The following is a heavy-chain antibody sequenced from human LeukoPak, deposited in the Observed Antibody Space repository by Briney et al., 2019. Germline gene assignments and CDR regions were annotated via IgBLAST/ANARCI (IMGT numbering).Heavy chain of an antibody. V-gene: IGHV4-34*01. CDR1: GGSLSGYY. D-gene: IGHD2-21*02. CDR2: INHSGST. CDR3: ASNCGGDCYRSSRPPFDY. Sequence: PSETLSLTCAVYGGSLSGYYWSWIRQPPGKGLEWIGEINHSGSTNYNPSLKSRVTISVDTSKNQFSLKLSSVTAADTAVYYCASNCGGDCYRSSRPPFDYWGQGTLVTVSS. J-gene: IGHJ4*02.